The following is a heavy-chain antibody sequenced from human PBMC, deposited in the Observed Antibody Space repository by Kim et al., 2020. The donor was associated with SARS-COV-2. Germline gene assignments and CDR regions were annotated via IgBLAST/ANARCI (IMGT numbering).Heavy chain of an antibody. CDR1: GFTFSSYA. J-gene: IGHJ4*02. CDR3: ARDLEDGYSYGSPLDY. CDR2: ISYDGSNK. Sequence: GGSLRLSCAASGFTFSSYAMHWVRQAPGKGPEWVAVISYDGSNKYYADSVKGRFTISRDNSKNTLYLQMNSLRAEDTAVYYCARDLEDGYSYGSPLDYWGQGTLVTVSS. V-gene: IGHV3-30-3*01. D-gene: IGHD5-18*01.